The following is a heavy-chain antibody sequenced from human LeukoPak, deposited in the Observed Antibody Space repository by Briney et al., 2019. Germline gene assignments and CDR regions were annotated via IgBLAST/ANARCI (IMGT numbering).Heavy chain of an antibody. CDR2: INHSGST. CDR1: GGSFSGYY. V-gene: IGHV4-34*01. CDR3: AGGPYYYGSGSYLLKPYYFDY. Sequence: SETLSLTCAVYGGSFSGYYWSWIRQPPGKGLEWIGEINHSGSTNYNPSLKSRVTISVDTSKNQFSLKLSSVTAADTAVYYCAGGPYYYGSGSYLLKPYYFDYWGQGTLVTVSS. J-gene: IGHJ4*02. D-gene: IGHD3-10*01.